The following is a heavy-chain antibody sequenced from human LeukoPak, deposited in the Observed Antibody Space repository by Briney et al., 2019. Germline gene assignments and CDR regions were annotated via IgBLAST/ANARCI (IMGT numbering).Heavy chain of an antibody. J-gene: IGHJ4*02. V-gene: IGHV1-69*13. Sequence: SVKISCKASGGTFSSYAISWVRQAPGQGLEWMGGIIPIFGTANYAQKFQGRVTITADESTSTAYMELSSLRSEDTAVYYCARDLGYSSSYLGLGYWGQGTLVTVSS. D-gene: IGHD6-13*01. CDR3: ARDLGYSSSYLGLGY. CDR1: GGTFSSYA. CDR2: IIPIFGTA.